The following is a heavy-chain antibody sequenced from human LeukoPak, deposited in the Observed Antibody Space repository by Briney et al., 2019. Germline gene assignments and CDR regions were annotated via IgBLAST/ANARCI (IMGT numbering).Heavy chain of an antibody. D-gene: IGHD3-3*01. CDR3: ARADDFWSGYSRDDAYDI. CDR2: IYHSGST. CDR1: GYSISSGYY. Sequence: SETLSLTCAVSGYSISSGYYCGWIRQPPGKGLEWIGSIYHSGSTYYNPSLKSRVTISVDTSKNQFSLKLSSVTAADTAVYYCARADDFWSGYSRDDAYDIWGQGTMVTVSS. V-gene: IGHV4-38-2*01. J-gene: IGHJ3*02.